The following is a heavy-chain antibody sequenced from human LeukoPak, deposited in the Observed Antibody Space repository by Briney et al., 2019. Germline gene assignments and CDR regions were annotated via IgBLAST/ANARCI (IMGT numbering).Heavy chain of an antibody. D-gene: IGHD1-26*01. Sequence: GGSLRLSCAASGFTFSDYYMSWIRQAPGKGLEWVSYISSSGSTIYYADSVKGRFTISRDNAKNSLYLQMNSLRAEDTAVYYCARDKIVGATYFDYWGQGTLVTVSS. CDR3: ARDKIVGATYFDY. J-gene: IGHJ4*02. CDR2: ISSSGSTI. CDR1: GFTFSDYY. V-gene: IGHV3-11*04.